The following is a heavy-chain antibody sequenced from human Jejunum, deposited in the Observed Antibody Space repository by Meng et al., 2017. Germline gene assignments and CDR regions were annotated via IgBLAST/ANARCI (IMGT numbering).Heavy chain of an antibody. Sequence: GPLRLSCTVSGGSVSSGSYYWSWIRQPPGKGLEWIGYIHYSGSTNYNPSLNSRVTISVDTSKNQFSLKVSSVTAADTAVYYCARVDSSSGPFDYWGQGNLVTVSS. D-gene: IGHD6-6*01. V-gene: IGHV4-61*01. CDR1: GGSVSSGSYY. CDR3: ARVDSSSGPFDY. J-gene: IGHJ4*02. CDR2: IHYSGST.